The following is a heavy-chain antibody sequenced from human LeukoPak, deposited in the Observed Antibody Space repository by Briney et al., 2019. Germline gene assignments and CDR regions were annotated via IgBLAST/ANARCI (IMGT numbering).Heavy chain of an antibody. CDR2: TYYRSKWYK. CDR1: GDSFSSNSTT. Sequence: SQTLSLTCAISGDSFSSNSTTWNWIRQSPSRGLEWMGRTYYRSKWYKYYAVSVKGRITINPDTSKNQSSLQLNSVTPEDTAVYYCARHPPYGYYLPYFDYWGQGTLVTVSS. J-gene: IGHJ4*02. CDR3: ARHPPYGYYLPYFDY. D-gene: IGHD3-22*01. V-gene: IGHV6-1*01.